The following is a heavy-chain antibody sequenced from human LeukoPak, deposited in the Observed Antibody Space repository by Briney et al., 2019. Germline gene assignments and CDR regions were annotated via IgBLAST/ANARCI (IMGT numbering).Heavy chain of an antibody. J-gene: IGHJ4*02. CDR3: ARAPNTYYYDSSGYYYDY. V-gene: IGHV1-3*01. D-gene: IGHD3-22*01. CDR2: INAGNGNT. Sequence: ASVKVSCKASGYTFTSYGISWVRQAPGQGLEWMGWINAGNGNTKYSQKFQGRVTITRDTSASTAYMELSSLRSEDTAVYYCARAPNTYYYDSSGYYYDYWGQGTLVTVSS. CDR1: GYTFTSYG.